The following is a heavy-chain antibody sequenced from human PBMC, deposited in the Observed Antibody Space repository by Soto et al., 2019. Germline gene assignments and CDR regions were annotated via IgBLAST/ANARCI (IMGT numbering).Heavy chain of an antibody. CDR2: INPFDGSR. D-gene: IGHD5-18*01. CDR1: GYIFTSYY. V-gene: IGHV1-46*01. J-gene: IGHJ4*02. CDR3: ARRYGSCFDY. Sequence: GASVKVSCKASGYIFTSYYIHWVRQAPGQGLEWMGWINPFDGSRMFAQSFQGRVTMTRDTSTSTVYMEVSSLRSEDTAVYYCARRYGSCFDYWGQGTLVTVSS.